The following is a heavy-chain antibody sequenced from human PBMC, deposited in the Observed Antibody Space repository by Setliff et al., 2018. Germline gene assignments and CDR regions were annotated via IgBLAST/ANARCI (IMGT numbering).Heavy chain of an antibody. CDR2: IYFSGTT. CDR1: GDSITSGSDY. CDR3: ASLPVASPYYFDY. V-gene: IGHV4-61*02. D-gene: IGHD5-12*01. J-gene: IGHJ4*02. Sequence: TVSGDSITSGSDYWSWLRQPAGKGPEWIGRIYFSGTTNYNSSLKSRVTISVDTSKNQFSLKLSSVTAADTALYYCASLPVASPYYFDYWGQGSLVTVSS.